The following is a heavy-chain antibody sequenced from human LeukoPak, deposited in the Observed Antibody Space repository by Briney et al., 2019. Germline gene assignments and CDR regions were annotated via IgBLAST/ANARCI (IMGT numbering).Heavy chain of an antibody. Sequence: SETLSLTCTVSGGSISSYYWSWIRQPPGKGLEWIGYIYYSGNTNYNPSLKSRVTISVDTSKNQFSLKLSSVTAADSAVYYCARTEGSYFDSWGQGTLVTVSS. V-gene: IGHV4-59*12. CDR3: ARTEGSYFDS. J-gene: IGHJ4*02. CDR1: GGSISSYY. CDR2: IYYSGNT.